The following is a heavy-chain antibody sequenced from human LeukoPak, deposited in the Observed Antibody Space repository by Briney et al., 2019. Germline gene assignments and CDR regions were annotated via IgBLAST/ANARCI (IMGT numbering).Heavy chain of an antibody. D-gene: IGHD4-17*01. J-gene: IGHJ4*02. V-gene: IGHV4-31*03. CDR2: IYYSGST. CDR1: GGSISSGGYY. CDR3: ASHDYGDYSLGY. Sequence: PSETLSLTCTVSGGSISSGGYYWSWIRQHPGKGLEWIGYIYYSGSTYYNPSLKSRVTISVDTSKNQFSLKLSSVTAADTAVYYYASHDYGDYSLGYWGQGTLVTVSS.